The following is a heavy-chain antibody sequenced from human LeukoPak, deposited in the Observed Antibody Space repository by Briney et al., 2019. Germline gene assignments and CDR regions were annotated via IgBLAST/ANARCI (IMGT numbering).Heavy chain of an antibody. CDR1: GFTFSRYW. J-gene: IGHJ4*02. CDR3: AKDSAPYYYKYYFDY. D-gene: IGHD3-22*01. V-gene: IGHV3-7*03. Sequence: PGGSLRLSCAASGFTFSRYWMTWVRQAPGKGLEWVANIKEDGSKKNYVDSVKGRFTISRDNAKNSLYLQMNSLRAEDTAVYYCAKDSAPYYYKYYFDYWGQGTLVTVSS. CDR2: IKEDGSKK.